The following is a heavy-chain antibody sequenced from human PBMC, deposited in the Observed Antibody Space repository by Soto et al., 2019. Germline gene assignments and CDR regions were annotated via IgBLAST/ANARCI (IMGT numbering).Heavy chain of an antibody. J-gene: IGHJ5*02. CDR1: GGSISSYY. CDR2: IYYSGST. D-gene: IGHD2-15*01. CDR3: ARDIGCSGGSCYPNNPSNWFDP. Sequence: SETLSLTCTVSGGSISSYYWSWIRQPPGKGLEWIGYIYYSGSTNYNPSLKGRVTISVDTSKNQFSLKLSSVTAADTAVYYCARDIGCSGGSCYPNNPSNWFDPWGQGTLVTVSS. V-gene: IGHV4-59*01.